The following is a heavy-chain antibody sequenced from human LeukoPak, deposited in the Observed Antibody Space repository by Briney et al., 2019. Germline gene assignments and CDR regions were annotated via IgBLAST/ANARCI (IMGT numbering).Heavy chain of an antibody. Sequence: GASVKLSCTASGYTFPNYDINWVRQATGQGLEWMGWKTPHTGHTGYAQKFQGRVTFTRNTSISTAFMGLGRLMSEDTAGYYCARGDFWSGYSNYYYMDVWGKGTTVTVSS. CDR2: KTPHTGHT. CDR1: GYTFPNYD. D-gene: IGHD3-3*01. V-gene: IGHV1-8*03. CDR3: ARGDFWSGYSNYYYMDV. J-gene: IGHJ6*03.